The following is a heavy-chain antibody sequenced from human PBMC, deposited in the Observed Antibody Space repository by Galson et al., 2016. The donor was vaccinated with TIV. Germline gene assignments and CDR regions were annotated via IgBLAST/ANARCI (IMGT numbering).Heavy chain of an antibody. Sequence: SLRLSCAASGFTLSDYYMTWIRQAPGQGLEWLSFINYGGSPKYDADSMKGRLTPSRDIAKNSIYLDMSSLRAGDTAVYYCARYSGRFYALDVWGQGTTVTVSS. CDR2: INYGGSPK. CDR3: ARYSGRFYALDV. CDR1: GFTLSDYY. V-gene: IGHV3-11*01. D-gene: IGHD1-26*01. J-gene: IGHJ6*02.